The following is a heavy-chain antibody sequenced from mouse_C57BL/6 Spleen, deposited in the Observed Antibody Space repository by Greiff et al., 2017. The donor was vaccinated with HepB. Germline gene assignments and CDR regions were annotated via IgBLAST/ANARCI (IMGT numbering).Heavy chain of an antibody. J-gene: IGHJ1*03. Sequence: VQLQQPGAELVKPGASVKMSCKASGYTFTSYWITWVKQRPGQGLEWIGDIYPGSGSTNYNEKFKSKATLTVDTSSSTAYMQLSSLTSEDSAVYYCADYYGSSYRGYFDVWGTGTTVTVSS. V-gene: IGHV1-55*01. CDR2: IYPGSGST. CDR3: ADYYGSSYRGYFDV. D-gene: IGHD1-1*01. CDR1: GYTFTSYW.